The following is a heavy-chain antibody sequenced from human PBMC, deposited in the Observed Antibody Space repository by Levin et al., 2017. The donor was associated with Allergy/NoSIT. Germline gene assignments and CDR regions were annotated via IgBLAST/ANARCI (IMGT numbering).Heavy chain of an antibody. D-gene: IGHD6-6*01. J-gene: IGHJ4*02. V-gene: IGHV4-39*01. CDR1: GDSISSSSYY. CDR2: RYYSGTT. CDR3: AGQDYSGPSPTLDD. Sequence: SETLSLTCTVSGDSISSSSYYWGWVRQPPGKGLEWIGSRYYSGTTYYNPSLKSRVTISADTSKNQFSLNLNSVTAADTAVYYCAGQDYSGPSPTLDDWGQGTRVTVSS.